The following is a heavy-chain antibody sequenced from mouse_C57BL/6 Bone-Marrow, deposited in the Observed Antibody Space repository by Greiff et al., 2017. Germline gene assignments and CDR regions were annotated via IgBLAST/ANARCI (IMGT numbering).Heavy chain of an antibody. V-gene: IGHV10-1*01. J-gene: IGHJ3*01. CDR3: VSQLPFAY. CDR2: IRSKSNNYAT. CDR1: GFSFNTYA. Sequence: EVKLVESGGGLVQPKGSLKLSCAASGFSFNTYAMNWVRQAPGKGLEWVARIRSKSNNYATYYADSVKDRFTISRDDSESMIYLQMNNLKTEDTAMYYCVSQLPFAYWGQGTLVTVSA.